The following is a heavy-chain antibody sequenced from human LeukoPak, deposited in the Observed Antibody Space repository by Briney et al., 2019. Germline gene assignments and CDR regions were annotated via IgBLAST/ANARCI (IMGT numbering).Heavy chain of an antibody. CDR1: GFTFSDYY. V-gene: IGHV3-11*05. Sequence: KPGGSLRLSCAASGFTFSDYYMSWIRQAPGKGLEWVPYISSSSSYTNYADSVKGRFTISRDNAKNSLYLQMNSLRAEDTAVYYCARDARSGPIDYWGQGTLVTVSS. CDR3: ARDARSGPIDY. D-gene: IGHD5-12*01. CDR2: ISSSSSYT. J-gene: IGHJ4*02.